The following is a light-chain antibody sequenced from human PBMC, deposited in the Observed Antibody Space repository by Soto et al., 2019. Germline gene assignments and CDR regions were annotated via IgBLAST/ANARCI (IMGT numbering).Light chain of an antibody. CDR3: QQYNSYSVT. CDR2: DAS. V-gene: IGKV1-5*01. CDR1: QSISTW. Sequence: DIQLTQSPSTLSASVGDRVTITCRASQSISTWLAWYQQKPGKAPKLLIYDASSLESGVPSTFSGSGSGTEFTLTISSLQPDDFATYNCQQYNSYSVTFGGGTKVENK. J-gene: IGKJ4*01.